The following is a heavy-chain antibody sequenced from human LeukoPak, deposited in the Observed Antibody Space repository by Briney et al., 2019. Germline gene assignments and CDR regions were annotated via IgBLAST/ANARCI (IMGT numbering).Heavy chain of an antibody. CDR2: ISGSGGST. CDR3: AKDRYSSGWYFRNYFDY. CDR1: GCTFSSYG. V-gene: IGHV3-23*01. J-gene: IGHJ4*02. Sequence: PGGSLRLSCAASGCTFSSYGMSWVRQAPGKGLEWVSAISGSGGSTYYADSVKGRFTISRDNSKNTLYLQMNSLRAEDTAVYYCAKDRYSSGWYFRNYFDYWGQGTLVTVSS. D-gene: IGHD6-19*01.